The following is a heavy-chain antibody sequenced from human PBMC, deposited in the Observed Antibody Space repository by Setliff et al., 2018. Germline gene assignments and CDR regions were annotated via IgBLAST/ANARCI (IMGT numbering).Heavy chain of an antibody. CDR3: ATDPHYDSSAYYSNFDY. J-gene: IGHJ4*02. CDR2: IIPILGIA. CDR1: GGTFSSYA. V-gene: IGHV1-69*10. D-gene: IGHD3-22*01. Sequence: EASVKVSCKASGGTFSSYAISWVRQAPGQGLEWMGGIIPILGIANYAQKFQGRVTITADKSTSTAYMELSSLRSEDTAVYYCATDPHYDSSAYYSNFDYWGQGTLVTVSS.